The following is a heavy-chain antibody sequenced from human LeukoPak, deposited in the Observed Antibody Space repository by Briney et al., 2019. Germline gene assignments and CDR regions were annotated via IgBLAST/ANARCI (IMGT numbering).Heavy chain of an antibody. CDR1: GGSISSYY. V-gene: IGHV4-59*01. CDR2: IYYSGST. CDR3: ARVRIAVADYYFDY. D-gene: IGHD6-19*01. Sequence: LETLSLTCTVSGGSISSYYWSWIRQPPGKGLEWIGYIYYSGSTNYNPSLKSRVTISVDTSKNQFSLKLSSVTAADTAVYYCARVRIAVADYYFDYWGQGTLVTVSS. J-gene: IGHJ4*01.